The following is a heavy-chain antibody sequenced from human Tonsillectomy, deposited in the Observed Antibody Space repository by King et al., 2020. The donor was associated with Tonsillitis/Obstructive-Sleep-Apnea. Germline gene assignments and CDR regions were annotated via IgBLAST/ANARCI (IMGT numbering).Heavy chain of an antibody. J-gene: IGHJ6*02. D-gene: IGHD1-26*01. CDR2: INPNSGGT. CDR3: ARGGGGSYYSYYYAMDV. Sequence: QLVQSGAEVKKPGASVKVSCKASGYTFTDYYMHWVRQAPGQGLEWMGWINPNSGGTNYAQKFQGRVTMTRDTSISTAYMELSRLRSDDTAVYYCARGGGGSYYSYYYAMDVWGQGTTVTVSS. CDR1: GYTFTDYY. V-gene: IGHV1-2*02.